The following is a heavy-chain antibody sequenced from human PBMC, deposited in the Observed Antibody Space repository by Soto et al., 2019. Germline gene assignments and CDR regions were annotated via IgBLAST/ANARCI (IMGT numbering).Heavy chain of an antibody. V-gene: IGHV2-5*02. J-gene: IGHJ4*02. CDR3: AHNNYYGSGSVY. D-gene: IGHD3-10*01. Sequence: QITLKESGPTLVKPTQTLTLTCTFSGFSLSTRGVGVGWTRQPPGKALEWLALIYWDDDKRYSPSLKSRLTILKDTPKNHVVLIMTNMDPVDTATYYCAHNNYYGSGSVYWGQGTLVTVSS. CDR2: IYWDDDK. CDR1: GFSLSTRGVG.